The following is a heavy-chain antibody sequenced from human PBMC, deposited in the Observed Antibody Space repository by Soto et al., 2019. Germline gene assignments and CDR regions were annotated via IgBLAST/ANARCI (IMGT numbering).Heavy chain of an antibody. D-gene: IGHD6-19*01. CDR2: TYYRSKWYN. Sequence: SQTLSLTCAISGGSVSSNSAAWNWIRQSPSRGLEWLGRTYYRSKWYNDYAVSVKSRITINPDTSKNQFSLQLNSVTPEDTAVYYCARVKQWLVHPYYYYGMDVWGQGTTVTVSS. V-gene: IGHV6-1*01. J-gene: IGHJ6*02. CDR3: ARVKQWLVHPYYYYGMDV. CDR1: GGSVSSNSAA.